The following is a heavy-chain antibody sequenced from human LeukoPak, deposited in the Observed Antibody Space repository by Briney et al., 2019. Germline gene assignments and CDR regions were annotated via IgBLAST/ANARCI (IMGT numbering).Heavy chain of an antibody. CDR1: GGSISSYY. CDR3: ARISPPYYYDSSGYQ. D-gene: IGHD3-22*01. Sequence: SETLSLTCTVSGGSISSYYWSWIRQPPGKGLEWIGYIYYSGSTNYNPSLKSRVTISVDTSKNQFSLKLSSVTAADTAVYYCARISPPYYYDSSGYQWGQGTLVTVSS. CDR2: IYYSGST. V-gene: IGHV4-59*08. J-gene: IGHJ4*02.